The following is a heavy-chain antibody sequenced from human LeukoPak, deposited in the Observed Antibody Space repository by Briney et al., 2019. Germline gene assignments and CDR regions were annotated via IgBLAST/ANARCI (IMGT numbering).Heavy chain of an antibody. D-gene: IGHD6-19*01. Sequence: PSETLSLTCSVSGASISRYYWSWIRQPPGKGLEWIAYIYYSGSTDYNPSLKSRVTISVDTSKNQFSLKLSSVTAADTAVYYCARVPYTSGGYYFDYWGQGTLVTVSS. CDR3: ARVPYTSGGYYFDY. CDR2: IYYSGST. J-gene: IGHJ4*02. CDR1: GASISRYY. V-gene: IGHV4-59*01.